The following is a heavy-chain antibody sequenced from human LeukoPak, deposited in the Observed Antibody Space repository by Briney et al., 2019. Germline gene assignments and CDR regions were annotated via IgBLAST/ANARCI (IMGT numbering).Heavy chain of an antibody. CDR1: GFTFDDYA. J-gene: IGHJ5*02. V-gene: IGHV3-9*01. D-gene: IGHD2-2*01. CDR2: ISWNSGSI. Sequence: GGFLRLSCAASGFTFDDYAMHWVRQAPGKGLEWVSGISWNSGSIGYADSVKGRFTISRDNAKNSLYLQMNSLRAEDTALYYCAKGRDKYQLLSKNWFDPWGQGTLVTVSS. CDR3: AKGRDKYQLLSKNWFDP.